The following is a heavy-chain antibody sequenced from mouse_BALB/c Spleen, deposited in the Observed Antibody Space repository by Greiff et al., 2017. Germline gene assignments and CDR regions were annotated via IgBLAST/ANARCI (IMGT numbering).Heavy chain of an antibody. Sequence: EVQRVESGGGLVQPKGSLKLSCAASGFTFNTYAMNWVRQAPGKGLEWVARIRSKSNNYATYYADSVKDRFTISRDDSQSMLYLQMNNLKTEDTAMYYCVREGYYGSSSWFAYWGQGTLVTVSA. CDR1: GFTFNTYA. J-gene: IGHJ3*01. V-gene: IGHV10-1*02. CDR3: VREGYYGSSSWFAY. CDR2: IRSKSNNYAT. D-gene: IGHD1-1*01.